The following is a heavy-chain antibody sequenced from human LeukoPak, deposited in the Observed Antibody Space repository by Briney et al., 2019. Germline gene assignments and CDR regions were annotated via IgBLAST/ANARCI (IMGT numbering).Heavy chain of an antibody. J-gene: IGHJ6*02. CDR1: GYTFTSYG. V-gene: IGHV1-18*01. CDR3: AKSFGDLRFGVALGMDV. Sequence: GASVKVSCKASGYTFTSYGISWVRQAPGQGLEWMGWISAYNGNTNYAQKLQGRVTMTTDTSTSTAYMELRSLRSDDTAVYYCAKSFGDLRFGVALGMDVCGQGTTVTVSS. D-gene: IGHD2-21*01. CDR2: ISAYNGNT.